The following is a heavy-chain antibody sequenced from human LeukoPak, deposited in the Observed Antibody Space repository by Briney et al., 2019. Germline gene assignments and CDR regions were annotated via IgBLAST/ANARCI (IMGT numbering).Heavy chain of an antibody. V-gene: IGHV6-1*01. CDR1: GDRVSSNIVT. Sequence: SQTLSLTCAISGDRVSSNIVTWNWIRQSPSRALEWLGRTYYRSTWYNDYAVSVRGRITVNPDTSKNQFSLHLNSVTPEDTAVYYCARRLTQYDCFDPWGQGILVTVSS. J-gene: IGHJ5*02. CDR3: ARRLTQYDCFDP. D-gene: IGHD2-2*01. CDR2: TYYRSTWYN.